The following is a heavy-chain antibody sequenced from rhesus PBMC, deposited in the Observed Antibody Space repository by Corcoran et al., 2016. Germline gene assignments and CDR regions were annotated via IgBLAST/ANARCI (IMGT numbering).Heavy chain of an antibody. V-gene: IGHV4-165*02. CDR2: IGGSSGIT. CDR1: GGSISGFY. CDR3: ARSQGVAAALDY. Sequence: QVQLPESGPGLVKPSETLSLTYAVSGGSISGFYWNWIRQPPGKGLEWLGYIGGSSGITYYNPSLNSRVSISTDTSKSHFALKLRSVTAADTAMYYCARSQGVAAALDYWGQGVLGTVSS. J-gene: IGHJ4*01. D-gene: IGHD6-43*01.